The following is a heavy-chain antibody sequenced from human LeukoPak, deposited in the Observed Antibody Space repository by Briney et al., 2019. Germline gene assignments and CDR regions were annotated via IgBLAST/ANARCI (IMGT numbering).Heavy chain of an antibody. CDR3: ARVTTIRREIDY. V-gene: IGHV3-30-3*01. CDR2: ISYDGSNK. Sequence: GGSLRLSCAASGFTFSSYAMHWVRQAPGKGLEWVAVISYDGSNKYYADSVKGRFTISRDNSKNTLYLQMNSLRAEDTAVYYCARVTTIRREIDYWGQGTLVTVSS. J-gene: IGHJ4*02. CDR1: GFTFSSYA. D-gene: IGHD3-3*01.